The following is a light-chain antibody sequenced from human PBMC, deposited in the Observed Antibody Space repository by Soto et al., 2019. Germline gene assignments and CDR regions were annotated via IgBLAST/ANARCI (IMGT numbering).Light chain of an antibody. CDR2: GAS. CDR3: QQYGSSRWT. Sequence: EIVSTQSPGTLSLSPGERATLSCRASQSVSSIYLAWYQQKPGRAPRLLIYGASSRATGIPDRFSGSGSGTDFTLTISRLEPEDFAVYYCQQYGSSRWTFGQGSKVDIK. CDR1: QSVSSIY. J-gene: IGKJ1*01. V-gene: IGKV3-20*01.